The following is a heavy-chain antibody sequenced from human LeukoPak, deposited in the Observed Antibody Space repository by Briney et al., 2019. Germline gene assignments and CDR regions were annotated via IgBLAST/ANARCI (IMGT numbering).Heavy chain of an antibody. Sequence: PGGSLRLSCAASGFPFSSYWMTWVRQASGKGLEWVANINQDGSEKYYMDSVKGRFTISRDNGKTSLDLQMNSRRAEDTAVYYCARGFKAFDPWGQGTLVTVSS. CDR1: GFPFSSYW. CDR2: INQDGSEK. J-gene: IGHJ5*02. V-gene: IGHV3-7*03. CDR3: ARGFKAFDP. D-gene: IGHD3-10*01.